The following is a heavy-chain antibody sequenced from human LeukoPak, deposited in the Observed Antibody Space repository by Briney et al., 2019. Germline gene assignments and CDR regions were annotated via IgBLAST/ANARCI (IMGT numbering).Heavy chain of an antibody. CDR2: VIPIFGTA. Sequence: SVKVSCKASGYTFTSYGISWVRQAPGQGLEWMGGVIPIFGTANYAQKFEGRVTITADKSTSTAYMELSSLRSEDTAVYYCAREGDYYGSGSPRGYNWFDPWGQGTLVTVSS. J-gene: IGHJ5*02. D-gene: IGHD3-10*01. CDR1: GYTFTSYG. V-gene: IGHV1-69*06. CDR3: AREGDYYGSGSPRGYNWFDP.